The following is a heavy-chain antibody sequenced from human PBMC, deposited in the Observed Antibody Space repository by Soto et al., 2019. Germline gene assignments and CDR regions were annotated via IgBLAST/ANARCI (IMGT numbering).Heavy chain of an antibody. Sequence: QVQLVQSGAEVKKPGASVKVSCKASGYTFTSYYMHWVRQAPGQGLEWMGIINPSGGSTSYAQKCQGRGAQAKDRSTSTVYRGLSRLRSEDTAVYYGARDRIVVVVAATGGGFDHWGQGTLVTVSS. J-gene: IGHJ4*02. CDR2: INPSGGST. V-gene: IGHV1-46*03. CDR1: GYTFTSYY. D-gene: IGHD2-15*01. CDR3: ARDRIVVVVAATGGGFDH.